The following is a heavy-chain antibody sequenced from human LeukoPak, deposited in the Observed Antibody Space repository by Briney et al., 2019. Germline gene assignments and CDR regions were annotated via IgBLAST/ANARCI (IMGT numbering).Heavy chain of an antibody. Sequence: GGSLRLSCAASGFTFSSHWMSWVRQAPGKGLEWVSAISGSGGSTYYADSVKGRFTISRDNSKNTLYLQMNSLRAEDTAVYYCAKARRRSGGREIDYWGQGTLVTVSS. CDR3: AKARRRSGGREIDY. J-gene: IGHJ4*02. V-gene: IGHV3-23*01. D-gene: IGHD2-15*01. CDR1: GFTFSSHW. CDR2: ISGSGGST.